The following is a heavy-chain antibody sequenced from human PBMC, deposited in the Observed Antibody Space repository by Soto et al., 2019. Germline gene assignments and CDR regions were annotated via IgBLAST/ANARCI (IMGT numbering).Heavy chain of an antibody. V-gene: IGHV3-23*01. Sequence: EVQLLESGGGLVQPGGSLRLSCAASGFTFSSYAMSWVRQAPGKGLEWVSAISGSGGSTYYADSVKGRFTISRDNSKHTLYLQRNSLRAGDTAVYYCASAAREYYYYGMDVWGKGTTVTVSS. CDR1: GFTFSSYA. J-gene: IGHJ6*04. CDR2: ISGSGGST. CDR3: ASAAREYYYYGMDV.